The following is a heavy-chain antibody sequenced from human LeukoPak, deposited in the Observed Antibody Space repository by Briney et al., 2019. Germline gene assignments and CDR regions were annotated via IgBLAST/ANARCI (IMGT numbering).Heavy chain of an antibody. Sequence: GGSLRLSCAASGFTFSSYAMSWVRQAPGKGLEWVSAISGSGGSTYYADSVKGRFTISRDNSKNTLYLQMNSLRAEDTAVYYCARGYYDFWSGAPQPFDPWGQGTLVTVSS. D-gene: IGHD3-3*01. CDR3: ARGYYDFWSGAPQPFDP. CDR2: ISGSGGST. CDR1: GFTFSSYA. V-gene: IGHV3-23*01. J-gene: IGHJ5*02.